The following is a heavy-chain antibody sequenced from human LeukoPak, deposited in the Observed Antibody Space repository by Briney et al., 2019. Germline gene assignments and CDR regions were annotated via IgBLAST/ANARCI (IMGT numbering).Heavy chain of an antibody. Sequence: GGSLRLSCAASGFTFSSYAMSWVRQAPGKGLEWVSVVSGSGSNTFYADSVKGRFTISRDNYKNTLYLQVNSLRAADTDVHYCAKVQEMVTTLPPFQYRGQGTLLSV. J-gene: IGHJ4*02. CDR1: GFTFSSYA. V-gene: IGHV3-23*01. CDR2: VSGSGSNT. D-gene: IGHD5-24*01. CDR3: AKVQEMVTTLPPFQY.